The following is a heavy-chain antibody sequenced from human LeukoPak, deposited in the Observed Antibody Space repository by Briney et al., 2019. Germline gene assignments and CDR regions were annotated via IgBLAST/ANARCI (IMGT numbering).Heavy chain of an antibody. V-gene: IGHV1-69*13. CDR3: ATGSHGGGDY. CDR1: GFRFGSYA. D-gene: IGHD3-10*01. Sequence: SVKLSCKTSGFRFGSYAINWLRQAPRQGLERMGAIIPVSGPTNYAQKFQDRVTITAVESTNTAYMEMSGLRSDDTAVFYCATGSHGGGDYWGQGSLVIVSS. CDR2: IIPVSGPT. J-gene: IGHJ4*02.